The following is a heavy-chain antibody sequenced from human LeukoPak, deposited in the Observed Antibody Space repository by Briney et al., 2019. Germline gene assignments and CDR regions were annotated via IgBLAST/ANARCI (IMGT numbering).Heavy chain of an antibody. Sequence: GGSLRLSCAASGFTFSNYAMSWVRQAPGKGLQWVSGISGSGDSTYYADSVKGRFTISRDNSKNTLYLQMNSLRAEDTAVYYCARDDYGGIDYWGQGTLVTVSS. CDR3: ARDDYGGIDY. CDR1: GFTFSNYA. D-gene: IGHD4-23*01. CDR2: ISGSGDST. V-gene: IGHV3-23*01. J-gene: IGHJ4*02.